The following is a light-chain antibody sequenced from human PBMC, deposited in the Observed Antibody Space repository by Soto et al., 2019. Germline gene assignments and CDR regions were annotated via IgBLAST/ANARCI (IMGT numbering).Light chain of an antibody. CDR3: QQYGSF. CDR2: GAS. J-gene: IGKJ5*01. Sequence: LLRQSPATVSVSPGQRVTLSCRASQSISSYLAWYQQRPGQPSRLLIYGASSRATGIPDRFSGSGSGTDFTLTISRLEPEDFAVYYCQQYGSFFGQVTLLAIK. V-gene: IGKV3-20*01. CDR1: QSISSY.